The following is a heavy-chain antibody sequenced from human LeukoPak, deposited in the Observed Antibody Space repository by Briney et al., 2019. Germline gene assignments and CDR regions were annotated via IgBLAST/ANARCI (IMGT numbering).Heavy chain of an antibody. CDR2: INSDGIST. CDR3: ARVMADIVVVPAAMLYYYYYMDV. CDR1: GFTFSSYW. Sequence: GGSLRLSCAASGFTFSSYWMHWVRQSPGRGRVWVSRINSDGISTSYADSVKGLFTISRDNAKNPLYLQMNSLRAEDTAVYYCARVMADIVVVPAAMLYYYYYMDVWGKGTTVTVSS. D-gene: IGHD2-2*01. V-gene: IGHV3-74*01. J-gene: IGHJ6*03.